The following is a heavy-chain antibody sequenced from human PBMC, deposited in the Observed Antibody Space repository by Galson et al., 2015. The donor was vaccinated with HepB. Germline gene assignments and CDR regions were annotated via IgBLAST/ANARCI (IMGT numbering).Heavy chain of an antibody. D-gene: IGHD3/OR15-3a*01. Sequence: SLRLSCAASGFTFSTYWMHWARQAPGKGLVWVSHINIDGSDIKYADSVRGRFTISRDNARNTLDLQMNSLTAEDTATYYCVRGSRDWLGLDYWGQGALVIVSS. CDR2: INIDGSDI. V-gene: IGHV3-74*01. CDR1: GFTFSTYW. CDR3: VRGSRDWLGLDY. J-gene: IGHJ4*02.